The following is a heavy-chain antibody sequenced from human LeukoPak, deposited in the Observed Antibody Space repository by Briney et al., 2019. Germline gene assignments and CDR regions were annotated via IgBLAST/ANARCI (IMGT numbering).Heavy chain of an antibody. V-gene: IGHV1-18*01. CDR3: ARAGWWELPRYAFDI. J-gene: IGHJ3*02. Sequence: ASVKVSCKASGYIFTSYGISWVRQAPGQGFDWMGWISTYNGHTNYAQELQGRVTMTTDTSTSTAYMELRSLRSDDTAVYYCARAGWWELPRYAFDIWGQGTMVTVSS. CDR2: ISTYNGHT. CDR1: GYIFTSYG. D-gene: IGHD1-26*01.